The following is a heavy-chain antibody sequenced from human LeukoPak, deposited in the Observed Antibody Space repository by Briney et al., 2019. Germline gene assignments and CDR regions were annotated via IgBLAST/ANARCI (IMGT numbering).Heavy chain of an antibody. CDR3: ARVQSSSWGYAFDI. CDR2: ISGNSRYI. CDR1: GFTFSSYS. J-gene: IGHJ3*02. V-gene: IGHV3-21*01. Sequence: GGSLRLSCAASGFTFSSYSMNWVHQAPGKGLEWVSSISGNSRYIYYADSLKGRFTISRDNAKNSLYLQMNSLRAEDTAVYDCARVQSSSWGYAFDIWGQGTMVTVPS. D-gene: IGHD6-13*01.